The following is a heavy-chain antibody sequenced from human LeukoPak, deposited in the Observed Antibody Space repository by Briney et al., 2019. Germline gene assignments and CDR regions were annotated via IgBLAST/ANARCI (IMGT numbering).Heavy chain of an antibody. CDR3: ARGRQGRWLQVRGWYYFDY. Sequence: GGALRLSCTAYGFTVSSNYMSWVRQAPGKGLEWVSVIYSGGSTYYADSVKGRFTISRDNSKNTLYLQMNSLRAEDTAVYYCARGRQGRWLQVRGWYYFDYWGQGTLVTVSS. CDR2: IYSGGST. D-gene: IGHD5-24*01. CDR1: GFTVSSNY. J-gene: IGHJ4*02. V-gene: IGHV3-53*01.